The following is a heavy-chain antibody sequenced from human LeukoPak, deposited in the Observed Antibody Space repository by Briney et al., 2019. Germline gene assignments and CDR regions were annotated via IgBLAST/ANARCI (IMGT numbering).Heavy chain of an antibody. V-gene: IGHV3-23*01. CDR2: IVSDGYKA. CDR1: GSTFSSYA. D-gene: IGHD2/OR15-2a*01. CDR3: AKEIVFLFGDP. Sequence: PGGSLRLSCAASGSTFSSYAMSWVRQAPGKGLEWVATIVSDGYKAYYADSVKGRFAISRDNSQNTVHLQMNSLRAEDTATYYCAKEIVFLFGDPWGQGALVTVSS. J-gene: IGHJ5*02.